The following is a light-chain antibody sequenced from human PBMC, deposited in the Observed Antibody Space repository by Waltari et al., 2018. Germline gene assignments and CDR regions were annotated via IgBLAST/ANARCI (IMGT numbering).Light chain of an antibody. CDR1: SRDVGGYNY. CDR3: TSYTSSHGLV. V-gene: IGLV2-14*03. CDR2: DVS. Sequence: QSALTQPASVSGSPGQSITISCTGTSRDVGGYNYLSWYQHHPGKAPKVVIFDVSYRPSGVCNRCPACKAGNTASLTISGLQAEEEADDYCTSYTSSHGLVFGTGTKVTVL. J-gene: IGLJ1*01.